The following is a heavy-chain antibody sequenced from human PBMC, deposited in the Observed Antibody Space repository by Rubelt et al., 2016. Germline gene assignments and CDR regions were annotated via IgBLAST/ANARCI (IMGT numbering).Heavy chain of an antibody. CDR2: IYYSGST. CDR1: GGSFSGYY. CDR3: ARGRGHEDRDY. V-gene: IGHV4-34*01. J-gene: IGHJ4*02. D-gene: IGHD3-10*01. Sequence: QVQLQQWGAGLLKPSETLSLTCAVYGGSFSGYYWSWIRQPPGKGLEWIGSIYYSGSTYYNPSLMSRVTISVDTSKNRFSLKLSSVTAADTAVYYGARGRGHEDRDYWGQGTLVTVSS.